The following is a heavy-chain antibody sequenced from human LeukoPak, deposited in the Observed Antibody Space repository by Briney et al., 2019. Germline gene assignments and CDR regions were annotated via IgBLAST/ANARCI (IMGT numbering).Heavy chain of an antibody. J-gene: IGHJ4*02. CDR1: GFTFSSSH. CDR2: TSDTTSYI. CDR3: ARGLCGSDCYDY. Sequence: GGSLRLSCAASGFTFSSSHMNWVRQAPGKGLEWVSSTSDTTSYIYYADSVKGRFTISRDNAKNSLYLQMNSLRAEDTAVYYCARGLCGSDCYDYWGQGTLVTVSS. V-gene: IGHV3-21*01. D-gene: IGHD2-21*02.